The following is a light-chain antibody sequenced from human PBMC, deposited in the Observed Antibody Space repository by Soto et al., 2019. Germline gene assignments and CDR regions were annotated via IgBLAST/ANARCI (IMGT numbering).Light chain of an antibody. CDR1: RSDVGGYNY. CDR2: DVS. CDR3: SSYTSSSTLGV. V-gene: IGLV2-14*01. J-gene: IGLJ2*01. Sequence: QSALTQPASVSGSPGQSITISCTGTRSDVGGYNYVSWYQQHPGKAPKLMIYDVSNRPSGVSDRFSGSKSDNTASLTISGLQAEDEADYYCSSYTSSSTLGVFGGGTKLTVL.